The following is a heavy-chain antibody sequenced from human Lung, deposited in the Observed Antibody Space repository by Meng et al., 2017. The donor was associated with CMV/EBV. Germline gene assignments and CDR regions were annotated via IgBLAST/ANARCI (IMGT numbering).Heavy chain of an antibody. V-gene: IGHV3-30*14. Sequence: GESLKISCAASGFTFRSFAMQWVRQAPGKGLEWVAVISSDGIKKYYEDSVKGRISISRDNSKNSLYLQVSSRRAEDTAIYYCARERDYDSWSPFSSDQPESVDVWGQGTXVTVSS. CDR3: ARERDYDSWSPFSSDQPESVDV. D-gene: IGHD3/OR15-3a*01. CDR1: GFTFRSFA. J-gene: IGHJ6*02. CDR2: ISSDGIKK.